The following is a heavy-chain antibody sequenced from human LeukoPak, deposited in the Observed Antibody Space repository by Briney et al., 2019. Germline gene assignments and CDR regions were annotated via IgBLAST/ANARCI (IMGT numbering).Heavy chain of an antibody. Sequence: GGSLRLSCAASGFTFSNYATSWVRQAPGKGLEWVSSITGSGGRTYYADSVKGRFTISRDNSKNTLSLRMNSLRAEDTAFYYCAKRIPSQNPHYFDYWGQGTLVTVSS. J-gene: IGHJ4*02. CDR3: AKRIPSQNPHYFDY. V-gene: IGHV3-23*01. CDR2: ITGSGGRT. D-gene: IGHD2-21*01. CDR1: GFTFSNYA.